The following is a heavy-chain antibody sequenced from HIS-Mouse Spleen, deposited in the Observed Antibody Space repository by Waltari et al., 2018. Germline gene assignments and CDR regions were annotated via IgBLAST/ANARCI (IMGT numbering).Heavy chain of an antibody. CDR3: ARAAPYDSSGYWDY. V-gene: IGHV1-2*02. CDR1: GYTFTGYY. Sequence: QVQLVQSGAEVKKPGASVKVSCKASGYTFTGYYMHWVRQAPGQGLEWMGWINPNSGGPNSAQKFQGRVTMTRDTSISTAYMELSRLRSDDTAVYYCARAAPYDSSGYWDYWGQGTLVTVSS. J-gene: IGHJ4*02. D-gene: IGHD3-22*01. CDR2: INPNSGGP.